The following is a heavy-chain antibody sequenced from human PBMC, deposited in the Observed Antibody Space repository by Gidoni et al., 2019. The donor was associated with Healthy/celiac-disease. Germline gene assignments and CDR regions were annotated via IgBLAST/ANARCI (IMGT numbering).Heavy chain of an antibody. Sequence: QVQLVQSGAEVKKPGSSVKVSCKASGGNFSSYTISWVRQAPGQGLEWMGRIIPILGIANYAQKFQGRVTITADKSTSTAYMELSSLRSEDTAVYYCASPTPLDNMGPGGYYYMDVWGKGTTVTVSS. CDR3: ASPTPLDNMGPGGYYYMDV. CDR2: IIPILGIA. V-gene: IGHV1-69*02. D-gene: IGHD1-1*01. CDR1: GGNFSSYT. J-gene: IGHJ6*03.